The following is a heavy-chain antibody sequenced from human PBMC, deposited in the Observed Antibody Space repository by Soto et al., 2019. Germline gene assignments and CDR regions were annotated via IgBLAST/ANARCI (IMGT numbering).Heavy chain of an antibody. J-gene: IGHJ4*02. CDR2: ISGSGGST. CDR1: GFTFSSYA. Sequence: GGSLRLSCAASGFTFSSYAMSWVRQAPGKGLEWVSAISGSGGSTYYADSVKGRFTISRDNSKNTLYLQMNSLRAEDTAVYYCAKEGQDIVLMVYAVYYFDYWGQGTLVTVSS. CDR3: AKEGQDIVLMVYAVYYFDY. V-gene: IGHV3-23*01. D-gene: IGHD2-8*01.